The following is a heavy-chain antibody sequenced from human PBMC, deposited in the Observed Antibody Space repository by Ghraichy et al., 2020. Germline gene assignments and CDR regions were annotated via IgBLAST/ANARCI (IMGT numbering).Heavy chain of an antibody. CDR1: GFTFRTYA. V-gene: IGHV3-23*01. D-gene: IGHD3/OR15-3a*01. Sequence: GGSLRLYCVASGFTFRTYAMSWVRQAPGKGLEWVSAITDNGGTTYDAESVKDRFTISRDNSKNTLFLQMNSLRGEDTAVYYCAKFARDWPNEYLQHWGQGALVTVSS. CDR3: AKFARDWPNEYLQH. J-gene: IGHJ1*01. CDR2: ITDNGGTT.